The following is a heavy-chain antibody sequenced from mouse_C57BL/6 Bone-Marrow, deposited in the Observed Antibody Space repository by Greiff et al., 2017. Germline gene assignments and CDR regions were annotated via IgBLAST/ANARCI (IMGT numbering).Heavy chain of an antibody. CDR3: VRGGWNYYAMGY. V-gene: IGHV10-1*01. CDR1: GFSFNTYA. J-gene: IGHJ4*01. D-gene: IGHD1-1*02. CDR2: IRSKSNNYAT. Sequence: EVKLVESGGGLVQPKGSLKLSCAASGFSFNTYAMNWVRQAPGKGLEWVARIRSKSNNYATYYADSVKDRFTISRDDSESMLYLEMNNLKTEDTAMYYCVRGGWNYYAMGYWGQGTSVTVSS.